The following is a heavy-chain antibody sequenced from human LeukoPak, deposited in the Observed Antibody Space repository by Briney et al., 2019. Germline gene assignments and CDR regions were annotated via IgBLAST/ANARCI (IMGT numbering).Heavy chain of an antibody. CDR3: ARGRPIVETSKGVPPNY. Sequence: GASVKVSCKASGYTFTDYYVHWVRQAPGQGLEWMGWINPNSGGTSYAQKFQGRVSMTRDTSISTAYMEVSRLTSDDTAVYYCARGRPIVETSKGVPPNYWGQGTLVTVSS. J-gene: IGHJ4*02. D-gene: IGHD2-8*01. CDR1: GYTFTDYY. CDR2: INPNSGGT. V-gene: IGHV1-2*02.